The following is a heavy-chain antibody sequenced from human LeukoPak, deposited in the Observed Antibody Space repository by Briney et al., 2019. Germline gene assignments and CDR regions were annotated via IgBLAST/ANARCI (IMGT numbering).Heavy chain of an antibody. D-gene: IGHD3-22*01. J-gene: IGHJ4*02. CDR1: GYTFTGYY. CDR3: ARGTYYSDRSGYLAVDY. Sequence: ASVKVSCKASGYTFTGYYMHWVQQAPGQGLEWMGRINPNSGGTNYAQKFQGRVTMTRDTSISTAYMELSSLRSEDTAVYYCARGTYYSDRSGYLAVDYWGQGTPVTVSS. CDR2: INPNSGGT. V-gene: IGHV1-2*06.